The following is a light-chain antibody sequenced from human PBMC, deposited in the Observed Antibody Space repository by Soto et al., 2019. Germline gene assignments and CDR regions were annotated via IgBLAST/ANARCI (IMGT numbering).Light chain of an antibody. CDR1: QSISSW. CDR2: DAS. Sequence: DIQMTQSPSTLSASVGDRVTITCRASQSISSWLAWYQQKPGKAPNLLIYDASSLEGGVPSRFRGSGSGTEFTLNISTMQPDDFATYYCQQDNSYSVTFGGGNKVEIK. V-gene: IGKV1-5*01. CDR3: QQDNSYSVT. J-gene: IGKJ4*01.